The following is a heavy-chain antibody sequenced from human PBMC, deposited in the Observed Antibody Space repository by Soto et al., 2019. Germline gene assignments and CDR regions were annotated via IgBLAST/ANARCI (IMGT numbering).Heavy chain of an antibody. CDR3: ARDMGHDSSGLNAFDI. V-gene: IGHV3-23*01. CDR2: ISGSGGST. D-gene: IGHD3-22*01. J-gene: IGHJ3*02. Sequence: GGSLRLSCAASGFTFSSYAMSWVRQAPGKGLEWVSAISGSGGSTYYADSVKGRFTISRDNSKNTLYLQMNSLRAEDTAVYYCARDMGHDSSGLNAFDIWGQGTMVTVSS. CDR1: GFTFSSYA.